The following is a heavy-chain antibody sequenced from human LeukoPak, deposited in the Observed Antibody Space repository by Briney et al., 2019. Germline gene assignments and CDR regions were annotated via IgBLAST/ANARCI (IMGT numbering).Heavy chain of an antibody. CDR1: GGTFISYS. V-gene: IGHV1-69*08. J-gene: IGHJ4*01. Sequence: SVKVSCKVSGGTFISYSLSWVRQAPGQGLEWMGRIISVRDTANYAQKFQGRVTITLDQSTSTTYMTLSGLRSEDSAMYYCARDPRGGSYYFDNWGHGTLVTVSS. CDR2: IISVRDTA. D-gene: IGHD1-26*01. CDR3: ARDPRGGSYYFDN.